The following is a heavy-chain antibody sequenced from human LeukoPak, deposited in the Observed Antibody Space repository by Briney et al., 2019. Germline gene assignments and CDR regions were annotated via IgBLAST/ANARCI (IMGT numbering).Heavy chain of an antibody. CDR3: ARGSVSNRGYSGYDP. D-gene: IGHD5-12*01. V-gene: IGHV4-34*01. CDR1: GGSISSYY. Sequence: SETLSLTCTVSGGSISSYYWSWIRQPPGKGLEWIGEINHSGSTNYNPSLKSRVTISVDTSKNQFSLKLSSVTAADTAVYYCARGSVSNRGYSGYDPWGQGTLVTVSS. J-gene: IGHJ5*02. CDR2: INHSGST.